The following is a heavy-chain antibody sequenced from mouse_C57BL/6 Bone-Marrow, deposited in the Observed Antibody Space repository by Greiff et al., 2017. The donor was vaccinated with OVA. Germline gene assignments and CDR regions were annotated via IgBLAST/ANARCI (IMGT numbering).Heavy chain of an antibody. Sequence: VQLQQSGAELVRPGTSVKMSCKASGYTFTNYWIGWAKQRPGHGLEWIGDIYPGGGYTNYSEKFKGKATLTADKSSSTAYMQFSSLTSEDSAIYYCARQGNHYGSGYYYAMDYWGQGTSVTVSS. V-gene: IGHV1-63*01. CDR2: IYPGGGYT. J-gene: IGHJ4*01. D-gene: IGHD1-1*01. CDR1: GYTFTNYW. CDR3: ARQGNHYGSGYYYAMDY.